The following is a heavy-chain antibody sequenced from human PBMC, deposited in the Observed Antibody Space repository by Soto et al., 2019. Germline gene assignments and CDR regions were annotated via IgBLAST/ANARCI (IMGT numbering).Heavy chain of an antibody. Sequence: GGSLRLSCVASGFTFSSYGMSWVRQAPGKGLEWVSAISGSGGSTYYADSVKGRFTISRDNSKNTLYLQMNSLRAEDTAVYYCAKLSRRLPYDYWGQGTLVTVSS. CDR2: ISGSGGST. CDR3: AKLSRRLPYDY. J-gene: IGHJ4*02. CDR1: GFTFSSYG. V-gene: IGHV3-23*01.